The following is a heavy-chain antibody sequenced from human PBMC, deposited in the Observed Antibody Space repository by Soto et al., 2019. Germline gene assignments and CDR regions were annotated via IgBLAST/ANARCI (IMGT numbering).Heavy chain of an antibody. CDR1: GFTFSGYS. D-gene: IGHD3-9*01. V-gene: IGHV3-48*02. CDR3: VREDILGVRSFDY. J-gene: IGHJ4*02. Sequence: PGGSLRLSCAASGFTFSGYSVNWVRQAPGKGLEWVSYISSGSKTIYYAESVKGRFTVSRDNARNSQYLQMNSLRDEDTAVYYCVREDILGVRSFDYWGQGILVTVSS. CDR2: ISSGSKTI.